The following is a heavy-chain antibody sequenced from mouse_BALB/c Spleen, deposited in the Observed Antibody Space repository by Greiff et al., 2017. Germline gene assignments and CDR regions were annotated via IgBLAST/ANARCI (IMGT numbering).Heavy chain of an antibody. J-gene: IGHJ4*01. CDR2: IWSGGST. D-gene: IGHD2-4*01. CDR3: ARNGRITTYAMDY. CDR1: GFSLTSYG. Sequence: VKLMESGPGLVQPSQSLPITCTVSGFSLTSYGVHWVRQSPGKGLEWLGVIWSGGSTDYNAAFISRLSISKDNSKSQVFFKMNSLQADDTAIYYCARNGRITTYAMDYWGQGTSVTVSS. V-gene: IGHV2-4-1*01.